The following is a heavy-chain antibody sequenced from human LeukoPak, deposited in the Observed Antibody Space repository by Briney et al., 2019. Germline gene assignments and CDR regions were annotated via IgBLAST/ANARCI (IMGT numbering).Heavy chain of an antibody. J-gene: IGHJ5*01. D-gene: IGHD4-17*01. CDR3: ARVPNGYNWFDS. CDR2: INHSGST. V-gene: IGHV4-34*01. Sequence: SSETLSLTCAVYGGSFSGYYWSWIRQPPGKELEWIGEINHSGSTNYNPSLKSRVTISVDTSKNQFSLKLTSVTAADTAVYYCARVPNGYNWFDSWGQGTLVTVSS. CDR1: GGSFSGYY.